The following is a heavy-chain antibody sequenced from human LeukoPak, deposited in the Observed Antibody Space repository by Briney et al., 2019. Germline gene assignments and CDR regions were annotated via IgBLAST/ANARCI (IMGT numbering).Heavy chain of an antibody. CDR3: ARVLAAAGFLDY. CDR1: GYTFTSYG. D-gene: IGHD6-13*01. Sequence: WASVKVSCKASGYTFTSYGISWVRQAPGQGLEWMGWISAYNGNTNYAQKLQGRVTMTTDTSTSTAYMELRSLRSDDTAVYFCARVLAAAGFLDYWGQGTLVTVSS. J-gene: IGHJ4*02. V-gene: IGHV1-18*01. CDR2: ISAYNGNT.